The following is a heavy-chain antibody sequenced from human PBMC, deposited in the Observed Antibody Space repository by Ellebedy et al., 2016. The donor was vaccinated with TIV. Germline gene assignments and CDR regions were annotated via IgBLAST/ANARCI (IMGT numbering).Heavy chain of an antibody. V-gene: IGHV1-2*02. Sequence: ASVKVSCKASGYTFTAYYMHWVRQAPGQGLEWMGWINPNSGGTKYAQKFQGRVTMTRDTSISTAYMELSSLRPDDTAVYYCARADSSDYCHYWGQGTLVTVSS. J-gene: IGHJ4*02. CDR2: INPNSGGT. CDR1: GYTFTAYY. D-gene: IGHD3-22*01. CDR3: ARADSSDYCHY.